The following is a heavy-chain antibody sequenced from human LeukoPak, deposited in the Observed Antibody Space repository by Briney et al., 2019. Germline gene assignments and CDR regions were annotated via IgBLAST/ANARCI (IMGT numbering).Heavy chain of an antibody. CDR3: AREYYDSSGYPNWFDP. D-gene: IGHD3-22*01. J-gene: IGHJ5*02. Sequence: SETLSLTCTVSGYSISSGYYWGWIRQPPGKGLEWIGSIYHSGSTYYNPSLKSRVTISVDTSKNQFSLKLSSVTAADTAVYYCAREYYDSSGYPNWFDPWGQGTLVTVSS. CDR1: GYSISSGYY. V-gene: IGHV4-38-2*02. CDR2: IYHSGST.